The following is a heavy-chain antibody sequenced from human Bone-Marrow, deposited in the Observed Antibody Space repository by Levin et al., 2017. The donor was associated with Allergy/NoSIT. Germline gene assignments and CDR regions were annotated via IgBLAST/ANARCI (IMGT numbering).Heavy chain of an antibody. Sequence: ASVKVSCKASGGTFTSFAISWLRLVPGRGLEWMGGVIPLFGTTNYAHRFQGRVTIIADEDTGTVSMELNSLTSDDTAVYYCARDIGTTWFDSWGQGTLVSVSS. CDR1: GGTFTSFA. D-gene: IGHD1-7*01. V-gene: IGHV1-69*13. CDR2: VIPLFGTT. CDR3: ARDIGTTWFDS. J-gene: IGHJ5*01.